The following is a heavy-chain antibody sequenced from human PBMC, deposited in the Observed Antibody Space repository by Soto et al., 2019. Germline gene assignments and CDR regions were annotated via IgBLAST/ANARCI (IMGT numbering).Heavy chain of an antibody. CDR2: ISKGSDYI. D-gene: IGHD1-20*01. CDR3: AKDSGCVNNACAYDP. J-gene: IGHJ5*02. CDR1: GFSFSDYT. Sequence: GGSLRLSCAASGFSFSDYTMNWVRQAPGKGLEWVSSISKGSDYIFYADKVKGRFTISRDNARNSLHLQMTSLRVEDTAVYYCAKDSGCVNNACAYDPWGQGTLVTVS. V-gene: IGHV3-21*01.